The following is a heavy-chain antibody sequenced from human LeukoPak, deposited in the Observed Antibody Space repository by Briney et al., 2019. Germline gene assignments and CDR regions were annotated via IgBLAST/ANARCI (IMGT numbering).Heavy chain of an antibody. J-gene: IGHJ4*02. V-gene: IGHV3-66*02. D-gene: IGHD5-12*01. Sequence: GGSLRLSCAASGFTFSSYGMSWVRQAPGKGLEWVSVIYSGGSTYYADSVKGRFTISRDNSKNTLYLQMNSLRAEDKAVYYCAKEGAIVAAVYFDYWGQGTLVTVSS. CDR1: GFTFSSYG. CDR3: AKEGAIVAAVYFDY. CDR2: IYSGGST.